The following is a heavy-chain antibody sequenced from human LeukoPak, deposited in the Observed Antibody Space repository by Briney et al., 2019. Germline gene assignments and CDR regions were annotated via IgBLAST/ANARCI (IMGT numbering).Heavy chain of an antibody. J-gene: IGHJ3*02. CDR1: GCTISDYY. Sequence: GGSLRLSCAASGCTISDYYMSWIRQAPGKGLEWVSYISSSGSTIYYADSVKGRFTISRDNAKNSLYLQMNILRAEDTAVYYCARVQGGGYSFGSGAFDIWGEGTMVTVSS. D-gene: IGHD5-18*01. CDR2: ISSSGSTI. V-gene: IGHV3-11*04. CDR3: ARVQGGGYSFGSGAFDI.